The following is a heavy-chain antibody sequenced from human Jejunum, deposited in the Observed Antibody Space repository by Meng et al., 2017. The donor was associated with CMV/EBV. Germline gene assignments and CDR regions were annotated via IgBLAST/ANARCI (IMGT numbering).Heavy chain of an antibody. V-gene: IGHV4-38-2*02. CDR3: VREQFLTGSSVDY. CDR2: VYPSGMT. J-gene: IGHJ4*02. Sequence: SGYSIGSGSYWAWIRQTPDKGLEWLGSVYPSGMTFYNPSIVRRVRLSMDTSKNQFSLNLTSVTAADTAVYYCVREQFLTGSSVDYWGQGMLVTVSS. CDR1: GYSIGSGSY. D-gene: IGHD6-6*01.